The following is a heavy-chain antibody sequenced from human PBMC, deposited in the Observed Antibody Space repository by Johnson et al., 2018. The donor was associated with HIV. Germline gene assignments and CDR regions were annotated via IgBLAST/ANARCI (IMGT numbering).Heavy chain of an antibody. Sequence: QVQLVESGGGVVPPGRSLRLSCAASGFSFTSYTLHWVRQAPGKGLEWVAVISYDGSNKYYADSVKGRFTISRDNSKNTLFLQMNSLRAEDTAVFYCARATTSKDHAFDIWGQGTMVTVSS. J-gene: IGHJ3*02. CDR3: ARATTSKDHAFDI. V-gene: IGHV3-30-3*01. D-gene: IGHD1-14*01. CDR1: GFSFTSYT. CDR2: ISYDGSNK.